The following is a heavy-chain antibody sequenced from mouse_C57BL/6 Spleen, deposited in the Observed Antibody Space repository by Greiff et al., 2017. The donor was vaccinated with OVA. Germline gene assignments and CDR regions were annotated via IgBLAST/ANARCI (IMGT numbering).Heavy chain of an antibody. CDR1: GYSFTGYY. CDR3: AKITTVVADWYFDV. D-gene: IGHD1-1*01. Sequence: EVKLQQSGPELVKPGASVKISCKASGYSFTGYYMNWVKQSPEKSLEWIGEINPSTGGTTYNQKFKAKATLTVDKSSSTAYMQLKSLTSEDSAVYYCAKITTVVADWYFDVWGTGTTVTVSS. CDR2: INPSTGGT. J-gene: IGHJ1*03. V-gene: IGHV1-42*01.